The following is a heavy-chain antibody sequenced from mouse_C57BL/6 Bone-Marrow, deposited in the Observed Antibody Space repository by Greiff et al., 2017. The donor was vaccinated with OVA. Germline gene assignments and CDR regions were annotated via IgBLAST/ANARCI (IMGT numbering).Heavy chain of an antibody. CDR3: ARGYYVSWYFDV. CDR2: INPNNGGT. Sequence: VQLKESGPELVKPGASVKIPCKASGYTFTDYNMDWVKQSHGKSLEWIGDINPNNGGTIYNQKFKGKATLTVDKSSSTAYMELRSLTSEDTAVYYCARGYYVSWYFDVWGTGTTVTVSS. V-gene: IGHV1-18*01. D-gene: IGHD2-3*01. J-gene: IGHJ1*03. CDR1: GYTFTDYN.